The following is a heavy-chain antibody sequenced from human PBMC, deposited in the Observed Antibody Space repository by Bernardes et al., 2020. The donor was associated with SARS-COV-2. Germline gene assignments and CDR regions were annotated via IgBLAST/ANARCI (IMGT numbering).Heavy chain of an antibody. CDR1: GFTFSSYG. D-gene: IGHD3-16*01. CDR2: IWYDGSNK. CDR3: AKRGDATPYYLDY. J-gene: IGHJ4*02. V-gene: IGHV3-33*03. Sequence: GGSLRLSCAASGFTFSSYGMHWVRQAPGKGLEWVGTIWYDGSNKYYADSVKGRFTISRDNSKNTLYLQMNSLRAEDTAVYYCAKRGDATPYYLDYWGPGALVTVSS.